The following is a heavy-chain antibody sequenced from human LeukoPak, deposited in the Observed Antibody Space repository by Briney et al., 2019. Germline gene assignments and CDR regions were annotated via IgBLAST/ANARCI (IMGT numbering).Heavy chain of an antibody. D-gene: IGHD4-17*01. V-gene: IGHV4-34*01. J-gene: IGHJ4*02. CDR3: ARETDDYGDRSFDY. Sequence: SETLSLTCAVYGGSFSGYYWSWIRQPPGKGLEWIGEINHSGSTNYNPSLKSRVTISVDTSKNQFSLKLSSVTAADTAVYYCARETDDYGDRSFDYWGQGTLVTVSS. CDR1: GGSFSGYY. CDR2: INHSGST.